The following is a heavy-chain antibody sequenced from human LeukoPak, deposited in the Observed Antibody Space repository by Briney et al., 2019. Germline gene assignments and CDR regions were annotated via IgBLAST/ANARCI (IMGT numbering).Heavy chain of an antibody. CDR3: AAPYGSGSYSAFDI. D-gene: IGHD3-10*01. CDR1: GGAINSYH. J-gene: IGHJ3*02. V-gene: IGHV4-59*03. CDR2: IYYIGSP. Sequence: SETLSLTCTVSGGAINSYHWTWIRQPPGKGLEWIASIYYIGSPKYNPSLESRVTISVDTSKNQFSLKLSSVTAADTAVYYCAAPYGSGSYSAFDIWGQGTMVTVSS.